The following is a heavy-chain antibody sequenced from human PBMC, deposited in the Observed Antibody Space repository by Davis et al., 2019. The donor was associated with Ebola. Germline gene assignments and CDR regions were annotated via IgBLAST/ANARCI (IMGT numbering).Heavy chain of an antibody. CDR1: GYSFTSYW. V-gene: IGHV5-51*01. D-gene: IGHD5-24*01. CDR2: IYPGDSDT. CDR3: ARGTDGYNPGGYFDS. J-gene: IGHJ4*02. Sequence: KVSCKGSGYSFTSYWIGWVRQMPGKGLEWMGIIYPGDSDTRYRPSFQGQVSISADKSISTAYLQWNSLKASDTAMYYCARGTDGYNPGGYFDSWGQGTLVTVSS.